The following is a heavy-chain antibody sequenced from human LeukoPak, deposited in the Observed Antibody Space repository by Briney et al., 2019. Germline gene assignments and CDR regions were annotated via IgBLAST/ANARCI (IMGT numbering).Heavy chain of an antibody. D-gene: IGHD6-13*01. Sequence: GGSLRLSCAASGFTFSSHWMTWVRQAPGKGLEWVANINQDGSERYYVDSVKGRFTISRDNAKNSLYLQMNSLRAEDTAVCYCARDSEYSSSFAFDIWGQGTMVTVSS. V-gene: IGHV3-7*01. CDR3: ARDSEYSSSFAFDI. CDR1: GFTFSSHW. CDR2: INQDGSER. J-gene: IGHJ3*02.